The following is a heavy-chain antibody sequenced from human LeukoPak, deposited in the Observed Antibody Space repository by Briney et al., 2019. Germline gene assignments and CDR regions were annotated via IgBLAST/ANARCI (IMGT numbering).Heavy chain of an antibody. Sequence: QSGGSLRLSCAASGFTFSSYGMHWVRQAPGKGLEWVAFIRHDGSNKYYADSVKGRFTISRDNSKNTLYLQMNSLRAEDTAVYYCAKNSWQQLMYYWGQGTLVTVSS. D-gene: IGHD6-13*01. V-gene: IGHV3-30*02. CDR1: GFTFSSYG. CDR2: IRHDGSNK. J-gene: IGHJ4*02. CDR3: AKNSWQQLMYY.